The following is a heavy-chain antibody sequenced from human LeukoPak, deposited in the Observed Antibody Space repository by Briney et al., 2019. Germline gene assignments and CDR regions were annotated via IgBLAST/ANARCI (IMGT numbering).Heavy chain of an antibody. Sequence: GGSLRLSCAASGFTFSSYAMHWVRQAPGKGLEWVAVISYDGSNKYYADSVKGRFTISRDNSKNTLYLQMHSLRAEDTAVYYCVIVPYSGGLRDAFDIWGQGTMVTVSS. V-gene: IGHV3-30-3*01. J-gene: IGHJ3*02. CDR2: ISYDGSNK. CDR1: GFTFSSYA. D-gene: IGHD6-25*01. CDR3: VIVPYSGGLRDAFDI.